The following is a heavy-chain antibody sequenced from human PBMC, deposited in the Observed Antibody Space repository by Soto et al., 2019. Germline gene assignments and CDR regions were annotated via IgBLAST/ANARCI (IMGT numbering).Heavy chain of an antibody. CDR3: ARAQSSGNYYGDY. Sequence: QVQLVESGGGVVQPGRSLRISCAASGFTFSSYAMHWVRQAPGKGLEWVAVIWYDGTNKYYADSVKGRFTISRDNSKTTLYLQMNSLRAEDTAVYYCARAQSSGNYYGDYWGQGTLVTVSS. J-gene: IGHJ4*02. CDR1: GFTFSSYA. V-gene: IGHV3-33*01. CDR2: IWYDGTNK. D-gene: IGHD1-26*01.